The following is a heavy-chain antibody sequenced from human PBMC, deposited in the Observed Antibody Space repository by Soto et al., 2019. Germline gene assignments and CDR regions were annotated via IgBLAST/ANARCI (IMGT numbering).Heavy chain of an antibody. D-gene: IGHD2-2*01. CDR1: GYTFTSYW. CDR3: ARHPDYCSRSGCASTPGFDY. V-gene: IGHV5-51*01. J-gene: IGHJ4*02. CDR2: IYPGDSDT. Sequence: GESLKISCKGSGYTFTSYWIAWVRHTPGKGLEWMGIIYPGDSDTRYSPSFQGQVTISADKSISTAYLQWSSMKGSDTAMYYCARHPDYCSRSGCASTPGFDYWGQGTLVTVSS.